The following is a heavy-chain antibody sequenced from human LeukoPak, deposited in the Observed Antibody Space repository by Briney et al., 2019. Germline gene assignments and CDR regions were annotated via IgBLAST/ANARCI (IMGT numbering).Heavy chain of an antibody. D-gene: IGHD3-22*01. CDR2: IKQDGSEK. J-gene: IGHJ5*02. CDR1: GFTFSSYW. CDR3: ARFYYYDSSGYYA. V-gene: IGHV3-7*01. Sequence: PGGSLRLSCAASGFTFSSYWMSWVRQAPGKGLEWVANIKQDGSEKYYVDSVKGRFTISRDNAKNSLYLQMNSLRAEHTAVYYCARFYYYDSSGYYAWGQGTLVTVSS.